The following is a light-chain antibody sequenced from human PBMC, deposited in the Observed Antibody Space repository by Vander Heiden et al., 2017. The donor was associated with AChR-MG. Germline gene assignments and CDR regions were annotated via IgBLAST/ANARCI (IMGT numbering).Light chain of an antibody. V-gene: IGLV1-40*01. CDR2: GNS. J-gene: IGLJ2*01. Sequence: QSVLTQPPSVSGAPGQRVTISCTGSSSNIGAGYDVHWYQQLPGTAPKLLLYGNSNRPSGVPDRFSGSKSGTSASLAITGLQAEDEADYYCQSYDSSLSPGPYVVFGGGTKLTVL. CDR3: QSYDSSLSPGPYVV. CDR1: SSNIGAGYD.